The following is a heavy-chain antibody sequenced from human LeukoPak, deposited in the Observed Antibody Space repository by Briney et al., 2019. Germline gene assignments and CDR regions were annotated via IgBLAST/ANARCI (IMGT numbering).Heavy chain of an antibody. Sequence: GGSLRLSCAASGFTLSSYWMHWVRQAPGKGLVWVSVIYSGGSTYYADSVKGRFTISRDNSKNTLYLQMNSLRAEDTAVYYCARSGMGVGATIGFQSAFDIWGQGTMVTVSS. J-gene: IGHJ3*02. D-gene: IGHD1-26*01. V-gene: IGHV3-66*01. CDR2: IYSGGST. CDR3: ARSGMGVGATIGFQSAFDI. CDR1: GFTLSSYW.